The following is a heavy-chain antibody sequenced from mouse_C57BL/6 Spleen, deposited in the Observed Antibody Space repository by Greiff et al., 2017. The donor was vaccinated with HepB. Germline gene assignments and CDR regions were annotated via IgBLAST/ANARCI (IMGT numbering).Heavy chain of an antibody. Sequence: VQLQQSGAELVRPGASVKLSCTASGFNIKDDYMHWVKQRPEQGLEWIGWIDPENGDTEYASKFQGKATITADTSSNTAYLQLSSLTSEDTAVYYCTSYYYGSIDYWGQGTTLTVSS. CDR1: GFNIKDDY. D-gene: IGHD1-1*01. J-gene: IGHJ2*01. CDR2: IDPENGDT. V-gene: IGHV14-4*01. CDR3: TSYYYGSIDY.